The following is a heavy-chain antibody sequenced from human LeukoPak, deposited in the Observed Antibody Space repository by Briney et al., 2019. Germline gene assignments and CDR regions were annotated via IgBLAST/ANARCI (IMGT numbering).Heavy chain of an antibody. V-gene: IGHV3-21*01. CDR1: AFTYNYYS. Sequence: PGGSLRLSCAASAFTYNYYSMNWVRQAPGKGLEWVSSISSSSRYIYYADSVKGRFTISRDNAKNSLYLQMNSLGAEDTAVYYCARDREEDYYMDVWGKGTTVTVSS. J-gene: IGHJ6*03. CDR3: ARDREEDYYMDV. CDR2: ISSSSRYI.